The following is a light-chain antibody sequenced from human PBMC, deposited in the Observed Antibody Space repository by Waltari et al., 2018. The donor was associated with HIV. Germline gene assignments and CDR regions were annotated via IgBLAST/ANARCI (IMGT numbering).Light chain of an antibody. CDR2: DVS. V-gene: IGLV2-14*01. CDR1: SSDVGGHNY. J-gene: IGLJ3*02. CDR3: SSYTTSTSWV. Sequence: QSALTQPASVSGSPGQSITIPCTGTSSDVGGHNYVSWYQQHPGKAPKLMIYDVSKRPAGGSNRFSGSKSGNTASLIISGLQAEDEADYYCSSYTTSTSWVFGGGTKLTVL.